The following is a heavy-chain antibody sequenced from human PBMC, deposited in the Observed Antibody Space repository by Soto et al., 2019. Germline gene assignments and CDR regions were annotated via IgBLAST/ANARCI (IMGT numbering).Heavy chain of an antibody. Sequence: PSETLSLTCTVSGGSISSGDYYWSWIRQPPGKGLEWIGYIYFSGSTYYNPSLKSRVTISVDTSKNQFSLKLSSVTAADTAVYYCARSLTVVVPVASDYGLDVWGQGTTLTVSS. CDR2: IYFSGST. J-gene: IGHJ6*02. D-gene: IGHD2-2*01. CDR3: ARSLTVVVPVASDYGLDV. CDR1: GGSISSGDYY. V-gene: IGHV4-30-4*01.